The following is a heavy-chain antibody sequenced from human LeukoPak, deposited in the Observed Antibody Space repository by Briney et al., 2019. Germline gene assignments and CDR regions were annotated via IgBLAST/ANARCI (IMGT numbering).Heavy chain of an antibody. V-gene: IGHV5-51*01. Sequence: GESLKISCKGSGYSFTSYWIGWVRQMPGKGLEWMGIIYPGDSDTRYSPSFQGQVTILADKSISTAYLQWSSLKASDTAMYYCARHGEAHYDFWSGYYNYWGQGTLVTVSS. J-gene: IGHJ4*02. CDR3: ARHGEAHYDFWSGYYNY. CDR2: IYPGDSDT. CDR1: GYSFTSYW. D-gene: IGHD3-3*01.